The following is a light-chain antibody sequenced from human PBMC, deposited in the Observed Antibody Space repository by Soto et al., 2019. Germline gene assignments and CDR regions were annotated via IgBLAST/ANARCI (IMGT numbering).Light chain of an antibody. CDR1: QSVSSSY. CDR3: QQYGSLYT. CDR2: GAS. Sequence: EIVLTQSPGTLSLSPGERATLSCRASQSVSSSYLAWYQQKPGQAPRLLIYGASSRATGIPDRFSGSGSGTDFTLTISRLEPEEFAVYYCQQYGSLYTFGGGTKVEIK. J-gene: IGKJ4*01. V-gene: IGKV3-20*01.